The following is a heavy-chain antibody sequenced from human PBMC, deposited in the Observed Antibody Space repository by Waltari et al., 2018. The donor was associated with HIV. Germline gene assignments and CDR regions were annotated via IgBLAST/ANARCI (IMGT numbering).Heavy chain of an antibody. D-gene: IGHD2-15*01. V-gene: IGHV3-30*01. Sequence: QVHLVESGGGVVQPGRPLRLSCAASGFTFSSYAIHWVRQAPGKGIEWVALIAYDGSNKYYADSVKGRFTISRDNSKNTLYLQMNSLRAEDTSVYYCARDTGYCSFGSCSYNWLDPWGQGTLVSVSS. CDR2: IAYDGSNK. CDR3: ARDTGYCSFGSCSYNWLDP. J-gene: IGHJ5*02. CDR1: GFTFSSYA.